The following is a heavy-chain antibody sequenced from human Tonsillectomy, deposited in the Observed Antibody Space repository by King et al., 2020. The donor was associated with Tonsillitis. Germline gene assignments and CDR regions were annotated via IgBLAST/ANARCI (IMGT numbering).Heavy chain of an antibody. Sequence: VQLVESGGGVVQPGRSLRLSCAASGFTFSSYGMHWVRQAPGKGLEWVAVISYDGSNKYYADSVKGRFTISRDNSKNTLYLQMNSLRAEDTAVYYCAKDLKVGYCTNGVCYRPYNWFDPWGQGTLVTVSS. D-gene: IGHD2-8*01. CDR3: AKDLKVGYCTNGVCYRPYNWFDP. CDR1: GFTFSSYG. V-gene: IGHV3-30*18. CDR2: ISYDGSNK. J-gene: IGHJ5*02.